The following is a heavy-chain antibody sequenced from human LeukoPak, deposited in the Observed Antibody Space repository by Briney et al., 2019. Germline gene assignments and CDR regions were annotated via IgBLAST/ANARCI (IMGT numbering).Heavy chain of an antibody. D-gene: IGHD4-17*01. Sequence: VASMKVSCKASGCTFSSYAISWVRQAPGQGLEWMGGIIPIFGTANYAQKFQGRVTITADESTSTAYMELSSLRFEDTAVYYCARTDYGDYRYNWFDPWGQGTLVTVSS. CDR1: GCTFSSYA. CDR3: ARTDYGDYRYNWFDP. J-gene: IGHJ5*02. CDR2: IIPIFGTA. V-gene: IGHV1-69*13.